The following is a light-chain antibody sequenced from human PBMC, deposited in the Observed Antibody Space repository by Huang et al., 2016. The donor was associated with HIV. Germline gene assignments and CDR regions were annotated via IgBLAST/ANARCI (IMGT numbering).Light chain of an antibody. V-gene: IGKV1-NL1*01. CDR1: QPISNS. CDR3: QQYFTTPPWT. J-gene: IGKJ2*01. CDR2: AAS. Sequence: DIQMTQSPFSLSASIGDRVTITCRASQPISNSLAWYQQKPGQAPKLLLYAASRLKSGVPSRFSGSGSETTYTLTISRLRPEDFATYYCQQYFTTPPWTFGQGTKLEIK.